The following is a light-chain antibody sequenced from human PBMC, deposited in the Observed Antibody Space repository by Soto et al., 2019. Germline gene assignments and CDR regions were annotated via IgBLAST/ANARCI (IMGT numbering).Light chain of an antibody. CDR3: STYTGSTSWV. CDR1: SRDVGGYIY. CDR2: EVT. V-gene: IGLV2-14*01. J-gene: IGLJ3*02. Sequence: QSALTQPASVSGSPGQSITISCTGTSRDVGGYIYVSWYQQHPGKAPKLMVYEVTKRPSGVSNRFSGSKSGNTASLTISGLQAEDEADYYCSTYTGSTSWVFGGGTQLTVL.